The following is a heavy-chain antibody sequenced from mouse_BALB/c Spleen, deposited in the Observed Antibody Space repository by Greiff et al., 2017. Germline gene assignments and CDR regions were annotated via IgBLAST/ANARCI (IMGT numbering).Heavy chain of an antibody. V-gene: IGHV2-2*02. J-gene: IGHJ4*01. CDR1: GFSLTSYG. CDR3: ARRGIITTAYYYAMDY. CDR2: IWSGGST. D-gene: IGHD1-2*01. Sequence: VQLQQSGPGLVQPSQSLSITCTVSGFSLTSYGVHWVRQSPGKGLEWLGVIWSGGSTDYNAAFISRLSISKDNSKSQVFFKMNSLQANDTAIYYCARRGIITTAYYYAMDYWGQGTSVTVSS.